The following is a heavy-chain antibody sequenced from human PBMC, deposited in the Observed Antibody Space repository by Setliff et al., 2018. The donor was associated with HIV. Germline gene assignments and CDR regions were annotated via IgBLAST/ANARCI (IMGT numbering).Heavy chain of an antibody. Sequence: SETLSLTRSVSGGSLSNYCWNWIRQSPGKGLEWIGYIFASETTNYNPYYNPSLQSRVTLSIDTSKNQFSLKLRSVTAADTAIYYCARRVDNSGTFPDKNWFDPWGQGRLVTVSS. V-gene: IGHV4-4*09. CDR3: ARRVDNSGTFPDKNWFDP. D-gene: IGHD3-10*01. J-gene: IGHJ5*02. CDR1: GGSLSNYC. CDR2: IFASETT.